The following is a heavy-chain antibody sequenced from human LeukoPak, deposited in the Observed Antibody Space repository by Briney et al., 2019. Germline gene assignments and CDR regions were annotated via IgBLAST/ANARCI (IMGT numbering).Heavy chain of an antibody. CDR1: GFTVSSNY. CDR3: ARSYSSGWYGYFDY. V-gene: IGHV3-53*01. CDR2: IYSGGST. D-gene: IGHD6-19*01. J-gene: IGHJ4*02. Sequence: PGGSLRLSCAASGFTVSSNYMSWVRQAPGKGLEWVSVIYSGGSTYYADSVKGRFTISRDNSKNTLYLQMNSLRAEDTAVYYCARSYSSGWYGYFDYWGQGNLVTVSS.